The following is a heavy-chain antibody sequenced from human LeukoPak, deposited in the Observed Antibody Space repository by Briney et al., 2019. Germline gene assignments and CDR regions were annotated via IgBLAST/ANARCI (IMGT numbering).Heavy chain of an antibody. D-gene: IGHD4-17*01. Sequence: GASVKVSCKASGYTFTGFYIHWVRQAPGQGLEWLACINPNSGVTNYAQNLQGRATMTTDTSINTVYMELNRLRSDDTAVYFCARDRTTVTIFDYWGQGTLVTVSS. CDR3: ARDRTTVTIFDY. V-gene: IGHV1-2*02. CDR2: INPNSGVT. J-gene: IGHJ4*02. CDR1: GYTFTGFY.